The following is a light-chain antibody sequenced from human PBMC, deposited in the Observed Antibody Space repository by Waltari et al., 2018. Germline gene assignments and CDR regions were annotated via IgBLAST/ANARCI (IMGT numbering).Light chain of an antibody. CDR1: QSLLHSDGKTY. J-gene: IGKJ3*01. CDR2: AAS. Sequence: DIVMTQTPLSLSVTPGQPASISCKSSQSLLHSDGKTYLFWYLQKAGQSPQLLIYAASNRFSGVPDRFSGSGSGTDFTLKISRVEAEDVGVYYCMQSIQPLTFGPGTKVDIK. V-gene: IGKV2D-29*02. CDR3: MQSIQPLT.